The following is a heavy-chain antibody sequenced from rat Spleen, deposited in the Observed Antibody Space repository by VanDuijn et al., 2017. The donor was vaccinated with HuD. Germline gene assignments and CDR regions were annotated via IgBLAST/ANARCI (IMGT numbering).Heavy chain of an antibody. D-gene: IGHD1-12*02. CDR2: ISTGGGNT. V-gene: IGHV5-25*01. CDR3: ARQSYDGSYSYWYFDF. J-gene: IGHJ1*01. CDR1: GFTFSNYY. Sequence: EVQLVESGGGLVQPGRSMKLSCAASGFTFSNYYMAWVRQAPTKGLEWVASISTGGGNTYYRDSVKGRFTISRGNAKSTQYLQMDSLRSEDTATYYCARQSYDGSYSYWYFDFWGPGTMVTVSS.